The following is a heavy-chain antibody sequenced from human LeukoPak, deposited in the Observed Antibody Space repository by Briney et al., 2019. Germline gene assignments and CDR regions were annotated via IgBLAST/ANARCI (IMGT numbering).Heavy chain of an antibody. Sequence: ASVKVSFKASGYTFTRYAMNWLRQAPGQGLEWMGWINPKSGDTYYAQKFQGRVTMTRDTSISTVYVELSRLGSDDTAVYYCARDRDYDILTGHFDYWGQGTLVTVSS. CDR3: ARDRDYDILTGHFDY. CDR1: GYTFTRYA. V-gene: IGHV1-2*02. J-gene: IGHJ4*02. CDR2: INPKSGDT. D-gene: IGHD3-9*01.